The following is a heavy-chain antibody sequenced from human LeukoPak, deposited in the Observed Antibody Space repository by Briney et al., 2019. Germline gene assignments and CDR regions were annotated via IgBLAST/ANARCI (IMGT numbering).Heavy chain of an antibody. CDR3: ARHGGSYSYDY. D-gene: IGHD1-26*01. J-gene: IGHJ4*02. CDR1: GSSISSHY. CDR2: IYYIGST. V-gene: IGHV4-59*08. Sequence: SETLSLTCTVSGSSISSHYWSWIRQAPGKGLEWIGNIYYIGSTNYNPSLKSRVTISADPSKNQRSLKLGSVAAADTAVYYCARHGGSYSYDYWGQGTLVTVSS.